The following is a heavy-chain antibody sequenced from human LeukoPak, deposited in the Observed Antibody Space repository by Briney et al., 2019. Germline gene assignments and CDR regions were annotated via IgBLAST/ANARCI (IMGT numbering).Heavy chain of an antibody. D-gene: IGHD3-10*01. V-gene: IGHV1-18*01. CDR2: ISAYNGNT. CDR1: GYTFTSYG. J-gene: IGHJ4*02. CDR3: ARAEDFITMVRGVVRGVPDY. Sequence: EASVKVSCKASGYTFTSYGISGVRQAPGQGLEWMGWISAYNGNTNYAQKLQGRVTMTTDTSTSTAYMELRSLRSDDTAVYYCARAEDFITMVRGVVRGVPDYWGQGTLVTVSS.